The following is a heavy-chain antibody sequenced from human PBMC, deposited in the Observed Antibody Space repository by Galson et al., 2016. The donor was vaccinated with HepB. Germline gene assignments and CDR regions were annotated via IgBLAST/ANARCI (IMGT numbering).Heavy chain of an antibody. V-gene: IGHV3-74*01. CDR1: GFPFSAYW. D-gene: IGHD1-14*01. CDR2: LTTDGIIG. J-gene: IGHJ6*02. Sequence: SLRLSCAATGFPFSAYWMQWVRQVPGKGLVWVSRLTTDGIIGYADSVLGRFTISRDNAKNTLYLHMDSLRAEDTAVYYCARENHYVLDVWDQGTTVTVSS. CDR3: ARENHYVLDV.